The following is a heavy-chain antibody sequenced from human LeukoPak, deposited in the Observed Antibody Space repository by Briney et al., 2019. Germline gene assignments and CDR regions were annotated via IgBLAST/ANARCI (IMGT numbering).Heavy chain of an antibody. D-gene: IGHD2-2*01. CDR3: ARDVVVPAAYTKGWYYYYYGMDV. J-gene: IGHJ6*02. Sequence: GGSLRLSCAASGFTVSSYAMHWVRQAPGKGLEWVAVISYDGSNKYYADSVKGRFTISRDNSKNTLYLQMNSLRAEDTAVYYCARDVVVPAAYTKGWYYYYYGMDVWGQGTTVTVSS. CDR2: ISYDGSNK. CDR1: GFTVSSYA. V-gene: IGHV3-30-3*01.